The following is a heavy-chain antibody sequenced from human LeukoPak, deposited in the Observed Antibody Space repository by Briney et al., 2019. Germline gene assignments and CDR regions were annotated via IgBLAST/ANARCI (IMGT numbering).Heavy chain of an antibody. J-gene: IGHJ4*02. Sequence: PSQTLSLTCTVSGCYISSSDYYWSWIRQHPGKGLEWIGYIYYSGSTYYNPSLKSRVTISVDTSKNHFSLELSSVTAADTAMYYCARSHETFSYDTSGHYTFDSWGQGTLVTVSS. V-gene: IGHV4-31*03. CDR2: IYYSGST. CDR3: ARSHETFSYDTSGHYTFDS. CDR1: GCYISSSDYY. D-gene: IGHD3-22*01.